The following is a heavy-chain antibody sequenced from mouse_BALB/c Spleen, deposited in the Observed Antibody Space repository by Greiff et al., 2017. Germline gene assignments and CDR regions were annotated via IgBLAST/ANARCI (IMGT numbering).Heavy chain of an antibody. CDR3: ARGYYYAMDY. CDR2: ISYSGST. Sequence: EVKVEESGPGLVKPSQSLSLTCTVTGYSITSDYAWNWIRQFPGNKLEWMGYISYSGSTSYNPSLKSRISITRDTSKNQFFLQLNSVTTEDTATYYCARGYYYAMDYWGQGTSVTVSS. V-gene: IGHV3-2*02. D-gene: IGHD2-2*01. J-gene: IGHJ4*01. CDR1: GYSITSDYA.